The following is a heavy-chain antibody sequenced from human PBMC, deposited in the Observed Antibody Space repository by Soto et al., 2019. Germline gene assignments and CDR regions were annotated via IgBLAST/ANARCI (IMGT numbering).Heavy chain of an antibody. CDR2: VYYSGST. Sequence: QLQLQESGPGLVKPSETLSLTCTVSGGSVSSSDYYWAWIRQPPGKGLEWIASVYYSGSTYYSPSIMGRVTISVDTSKNQFSLKLSSVTAADPAVYYCARETGGSSYSLWCRGTLVTVSS. D-gene: IGHD6-6*01. J-gene: IGHJ2*01. CDR3: ARETGGSSYSL. V-gene: IGHV4-39*02. CDR1: GGSVSSSDYY.